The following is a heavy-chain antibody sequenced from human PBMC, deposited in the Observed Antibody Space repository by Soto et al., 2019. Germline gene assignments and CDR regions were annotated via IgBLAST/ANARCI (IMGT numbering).Heavy chain of an antibody. Sequence: GGSLRLSCAASGFTFSSYDMHWVRQATGKGLEWVSAIGTAGDTYYPGSVKGRFTISRENAKNSLYLQMNSLRAEDTAVYYCARVADRRDGYNEFDYWGQGTLVTVSS. CDR3: ARVADRRDGYNEFDY. CDR1: GFTFSSYD. CDR2: IGTAGDT. J-gene: IGHJ4*02. D-gene: IGHD5-12*01. V-gene: IGHV3-13*01.